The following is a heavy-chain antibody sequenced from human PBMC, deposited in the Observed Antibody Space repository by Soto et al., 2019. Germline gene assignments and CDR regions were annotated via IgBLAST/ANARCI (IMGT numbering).Heavy chain of an antibody. CDR2: ISYDGSNK. V-gene: IGHV3-30-3*01. J-gene: IGHJ4*02. D-gene: IGHD6-19*01. Sequence: QVQLVESGGGVVQPGRSLRLSCAASGFTFSSYAMHWVRQAPGKGLEWVAVISYDGSNKYYADSVKGRFTISRDNSKNTLYLQMNSLRAEDTAVYYCARVWEQWLELENAFDYRGQGTLVTVSS. CDR3: ARVWEQWLELENAFDY. CDR1: GFTFSSYA.